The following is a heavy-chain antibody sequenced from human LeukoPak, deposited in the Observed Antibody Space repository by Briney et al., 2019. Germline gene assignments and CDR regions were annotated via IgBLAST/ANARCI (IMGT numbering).Heavy chain of an antibody. CDR1: GFTFTNAW. D-gene: IGHD3-10*01. J-gene: IGHJ4*02. V-gene: IGHV3-15*01. Sequence: GGSLRLSCVDSGFTFTNAWMSWVRQAPGKGLEWIGRIKSKTDGETTNYAEPVRGRFTISRDDPKSAVYLQMNSLKIEDTAVYYCATDLGTYYHGSQRLIPIDYWGQGTLVTVSS. CDR3: ATDLGTYYHGSQRLIPIDY. CDR2: IKSKTDGETT.